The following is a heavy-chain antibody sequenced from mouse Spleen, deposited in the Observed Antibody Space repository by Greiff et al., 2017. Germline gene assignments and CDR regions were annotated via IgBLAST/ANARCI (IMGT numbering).Heavy chain of an antibody. V-gene: IGHV5-12*02. Sequence: EVQVVESGGGLVQPGGSLKLSCATSGFTFSDYYMYWVRQTPEKRLEWVAYISNGGGSTYYPDTVKGRFTISRDNAKNTLYLQMSRLKSEDTAMYYCARRLGRGGDAMDYWGQGTSVTVSS. CDR3: ARRLGRGGDAMDY. CDR1: GFTFSDYY. CDR2: ISNGGGST. J-gene: IGHJ4*01. D-gene: IGHD4-1*01.